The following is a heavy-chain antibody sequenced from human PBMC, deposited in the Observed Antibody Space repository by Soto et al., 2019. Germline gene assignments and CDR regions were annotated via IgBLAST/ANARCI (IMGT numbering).Heavy chain of an antibody. CDR2: IDPSDSYT. V-gene: IGHV5-10-1*01. Sequence: PGESLKISCKGSGYSFTSYWISWVRQMPGKGLEWMGRIDPSDSYTNYSPSFQGHVTISADKSISTAYLQWSSLKASDTAMYYCASHNLELVPHYYYYYGMDVWGQGTTVTVSS. D-gene: IGHD6-6*01. J-gene: IGHJ6*02. CDR1: GYSFTSYW. CDR3: ASHNLELVPHYYYYYGMDV.